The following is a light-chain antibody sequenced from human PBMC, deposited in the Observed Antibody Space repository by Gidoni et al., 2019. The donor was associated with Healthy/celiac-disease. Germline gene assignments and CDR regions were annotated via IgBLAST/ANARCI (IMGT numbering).Light chain of an antibody. V-gene: IGKV3-20*01. CDR1: QSVSSSY. J-gene: IGKJ3*01. CDR2: GAS. CDR3: QQYGSSPPIT. Sequence: IVLTQFPGTLSLSPGERATLSCRASQSVSSSYLAWYQQKPGQAPRLLIYGASSRATGIPDRFSGSGSGTDFTLTISRLEPEDFAVYYCQQYGSSPPITFGPGTKVDIK.